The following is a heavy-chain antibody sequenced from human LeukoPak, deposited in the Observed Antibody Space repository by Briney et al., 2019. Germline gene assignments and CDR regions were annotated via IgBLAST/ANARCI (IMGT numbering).Heavy chain of an antibody. CDR3: ARFAPLTLDAFDI. J-gene: IGHJ3*02. CDR2: IYSSGST. CDR1: GGSISSGSYY. D-gene: IGHD3-16*01. V-gene: IGHV4-61*02. Sequence: SQTLSLTCTVSGGSISSGSYYWSWIPQPAGKGLEWIGRIYSSGSTNYNPSLKSRVTISVDTSKNQFSLKLSSVTAADTAVYYCARFAPLTLDAFDIWGQGTMVTVSS.